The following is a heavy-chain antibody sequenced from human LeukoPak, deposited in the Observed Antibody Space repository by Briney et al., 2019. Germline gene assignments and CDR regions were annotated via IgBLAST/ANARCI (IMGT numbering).Heavy chain of an antibody. V-gene: IGHV3-23*01. J-gene: IGHJ4*02. CDR3: ARRGSTSGSQQGGFDY. CDR2: IGASTKT. Sequence: GGSLRLSCAASGSPFGNNGMSWVRQAPGKGLEWVSTIGASTKTYYVDSVKGRFTISRDNSKNTLYLQMNSLRAEDTAVYYCARRGSTSGSQQGGFDYWGQGTLVTVSS. D-gene: IGHD2-2*01. CDR1: GSPFGNNG.